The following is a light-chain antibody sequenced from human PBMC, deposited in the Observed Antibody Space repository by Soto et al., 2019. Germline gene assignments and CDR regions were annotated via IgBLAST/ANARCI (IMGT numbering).Light chain of an antibody. J-gene: IGKJ1*01. V-gene: IGKV1-39*01. CDR3: QQSYSVPRT. CDR1: QTVTNY. Sequence: DIQMTQSPSSLSAAVGDRVTITCRASQTVTNYLYWYHQQPGKAPKLLIHSTSTLQTEVPSRFSGSGSGTDFTLTINSLQPEDFGTYYCQQSYSVPRTFGPGTKVAI. CDR2: STS.